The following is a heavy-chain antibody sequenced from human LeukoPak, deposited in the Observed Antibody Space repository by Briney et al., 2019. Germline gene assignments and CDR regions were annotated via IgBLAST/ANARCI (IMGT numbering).Heavy chain of an antibody. CDR3: AREVRGYYFDY. D-gene: IGHD5-12*01. Sequence: PGGSLGLSCAASGFTVTSNYMTWVRQAPGKGLEWVSVISSGGNTYYADSVKGRFTISRDNSKNTVYLQMSGLRAEDTAVYYCAREVRGYYFDYWGQGTLVTASS. V-gene: IGHV3-53*01. CDR1: GFTVTSNY. J-gene: IGHJ4*02. CDR2: ISSGGNT.